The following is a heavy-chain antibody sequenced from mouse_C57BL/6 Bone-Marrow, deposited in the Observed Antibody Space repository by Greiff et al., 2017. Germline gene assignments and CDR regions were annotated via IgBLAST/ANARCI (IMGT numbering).Heavy chain of an antibody. CDR1: GFTFSSYA. V-gene: IGHV5-4*03. Sequence: DVKLVESGGGLVKPGGSLKLSCAASGFTFSSYAMSWVRQTPEKRLEWVATISDGGSYTYYPDNVKGRFTISRDNAKNNLYLQMSHLKSEDTAMYYCARRTVVATDWYFDVWGTGTTVTVSS. CDR3: ARRTVVATDWYFDV. D-gene: IGHD1-1*01. CDR2: ISDGGSYT. J-gene: IGHJ1*03.